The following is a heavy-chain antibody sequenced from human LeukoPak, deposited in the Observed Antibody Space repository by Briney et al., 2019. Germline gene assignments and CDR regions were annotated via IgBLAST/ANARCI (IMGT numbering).Heavy chain of an antibody. Sequence: PSETLSLTCAVYGGSFSGYYWSWIRQPPGRGLEWIGEINHSGSTNYNPSLKSRVTISVDTSKNQFSLKLSSVTAADTAVYYCARGVDSSGYYYDWYFDLWGRGTLVTVSS. CDR2: INHSGST. J-gene: IGHJ2*01. D-gene: IGHD3-22*01. V-gene: IGHV4-34*01. CDR1: GGSFSGYY. CDR3: ARGVDSSGYYYDWYFDL.